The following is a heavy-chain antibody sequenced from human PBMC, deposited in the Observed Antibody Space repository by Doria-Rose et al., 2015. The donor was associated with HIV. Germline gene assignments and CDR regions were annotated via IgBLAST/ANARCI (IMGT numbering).Heavy chain of an antibody. V-gene: IGHV3-9*01. J-gene: IGHJ6*03. CDR2: ISWDSGAN. CDR1: GFSFESYA. D-gene: IGHD3-3*01. Sequence: VQLLESGGGLVQPGRSLRLSCVGSGFSFESYAMHWVRLAPGKGLEWVAGISWDSGANGNADSVEGRFTISRDNAKKSVYLEMRSLRPEDTAFYYCAKAPIIGPKYYFYMDVWGKGTSVTVSS. CDR3: AKAPIIGPKYYFYMDV.